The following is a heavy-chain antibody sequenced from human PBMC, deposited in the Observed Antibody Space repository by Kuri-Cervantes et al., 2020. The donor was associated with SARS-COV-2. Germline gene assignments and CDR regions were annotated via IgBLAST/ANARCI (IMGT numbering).Heavy chain of an antibody. D-gene: IGHD1-7*01. CDR2: INPNSGGT. V-gene: IGHV1-2*02. CDR1: GYTFTDYY. Sequence: ASVKVSCKASGYTFTDYYMHWVRQAPGQGLEWMGWINPNSGGTNYAQKFQGRVTMTRDTSISTAYMELSRLRSDDTAVYYCARERGTSYYYYYMDVWGKGTTVTVSS. CDR3: ARERGTSYYYYYMDV. J-gene: IGHJ6*03.